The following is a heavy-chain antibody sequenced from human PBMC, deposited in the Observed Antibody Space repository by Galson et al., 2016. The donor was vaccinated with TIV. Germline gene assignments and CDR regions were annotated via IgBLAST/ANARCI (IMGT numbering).Heavy chain of an antibody. V-gene: IGHV1-24*01. Sequence: SVKVSCKVSGYFLSKISMHWVRQVPGKGLEWMGGFDPAEGETIYAQRFRGRVSMTEDISTDTAKMELSSLRSDDRAVYSCGTGFRGAIDIWGQGTMVTVSS. J-gene: IGHJ3*02. CDR1: GYFLSKIS. D-gene: IGHD2-21*01. CDR2: FDPAEGET. CDR3: GTGFRGAIDI.